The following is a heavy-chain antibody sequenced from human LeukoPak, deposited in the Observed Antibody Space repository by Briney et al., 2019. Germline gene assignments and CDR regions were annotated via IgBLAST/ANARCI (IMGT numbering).Heavy chain of an antibody. J-gene: IGHJ6*03. CDR2: IRYEGSNK. Sequence: GGSLRLSCAASGVTFSSYGMHWGRQAPGKGGGWGAFIRYEGSNKYYADSVKGRFTISRDNSKNTLYLQMNSLRAEDTAVYYCAKDRYYDSSGYPSNYYYYYMDVWGKGTTVTVSS. CDR1: GVTFSSYG. V-gene: IGHV3-30*02. D-gene: IGHD3-22*01. CDR3: AKDRYYDSSGYPSNYYYYYMDV.